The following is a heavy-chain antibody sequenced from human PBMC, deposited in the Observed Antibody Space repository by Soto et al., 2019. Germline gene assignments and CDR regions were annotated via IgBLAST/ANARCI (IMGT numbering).Heavy chain of an antibody. CDR3: ARGFDSSGYFVPYYFDV. Sequence: QVQLQESGPGLVKPSQTLSLTCIVSGGSISSRDYYWNWIRQHPGRGLEWIGYISYNGFTSYKPCVERRATISVDMSKNQFSLKLSSVTAADTSVYYCARGFDSSGYFVPYYFDVWGQGTLVPVSS. CDR1: GGSISSRDYY. D-gene: IGHD3-22*01. CDR2: ISYNGFT. J-gene: IGHJ4*02. V-gene: IGHV4-31*03.